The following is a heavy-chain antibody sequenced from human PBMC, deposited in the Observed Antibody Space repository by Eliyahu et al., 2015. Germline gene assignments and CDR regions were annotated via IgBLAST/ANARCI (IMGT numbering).Heavy chain of an antibody. J-gene: IGHJ4*02. CDR1: GFTFXXYA. V-gene: IGHV3-23*01. CDR2: ISGSGGIT. D-gene: IGHD3-10*01. CDR3: AKDLILSPMVQGPGSPFDY. Sequence: EVQVLESGGGLVQPGGSLRLSCAASGFTFXXYAMXWVRQAPGQGLEWVSIISGSGGITYYADSVKGRFTISRDNSKNTLYLQMNSLRVEDTALYYCAKDLILSPMVQGPGSPFDYWGQGTLVTVSS.